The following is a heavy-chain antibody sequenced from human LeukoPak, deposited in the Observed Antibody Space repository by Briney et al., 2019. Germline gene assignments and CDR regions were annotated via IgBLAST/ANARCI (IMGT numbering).Heavy chain of an antibody. CDR3: VRDSLIKGASTLDH. V-gene: IGHV7-4-1*02. CDR2: INMGTENP. J-gene: IGHJ4*02. CDR1: GYPFTSYA. D-gene: IGHD1-26*01. Sequence: ASVKVSCKASGYPFTSYAVNWVRQAPRQGLEWMGWINMGTENPTYAQDFTGRFASSLDTAVSTAYLQISSLKAEDTAVYYCVRDSLIKGASTLDHWGQGTLVTVSS.